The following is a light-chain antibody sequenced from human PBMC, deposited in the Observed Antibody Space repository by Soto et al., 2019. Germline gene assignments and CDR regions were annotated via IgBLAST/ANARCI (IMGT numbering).Light chain of an antibody. J-gene: IGLJ7*01. V-gene: IGLV1-51*02. CDR2: EDS. CDR1: SSNVGTHG. Sequence: QSVLTQPPSVSAAPGQEVTISCSGNSSNVGTHGVSWFQQLPGKAPKLLIYEDSQRPSGIPERFSGSKSGTSATLGITGLQTGDEADYYCGTWDSSLRALFGSGTQLTVL. CDR3: GTWDSSLRAL.